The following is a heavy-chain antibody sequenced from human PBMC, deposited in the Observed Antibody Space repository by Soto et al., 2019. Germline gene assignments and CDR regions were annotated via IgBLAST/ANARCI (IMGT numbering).Heavy chain of an antibody. J-gene: IGHJ5*02. V-gene: IGHV1-18*01. Sequence: ASVNVSCKASGYTFFTYDISWVRQAPGQGLEWMGWISTYSGDTKYAQKFQGRVTMTTDTSTTTAYLELRSLRSDDTAVYYCARHHGPTTSENWFDPWGQGSLGTVSS. D-gene: IGHD5-12*01. CDR2: ISTYSGDT. CDR3: ARHHGPTTSENWFDP. CDR1: GYTFFTYD.